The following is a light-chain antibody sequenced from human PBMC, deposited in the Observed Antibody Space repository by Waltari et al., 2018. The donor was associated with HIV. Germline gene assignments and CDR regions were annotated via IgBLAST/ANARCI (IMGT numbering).Light chain of an antibody. Sequence: SYELTQTPSVSVSPGQTARISCSRGALHKKHSSWYGQKPGQAPVLIIYKDIERPSGIPERISGSRSGTGVTLTISDVQAEDEGDYYCQSTDHDGTWVFGGGTKLTVL. CDR1: ALHKKH. V-gene: IGLV3-25*03. CDR3: QSTDHDGTWV. CDR2: KDI. J-gene: IGLJ3*02.